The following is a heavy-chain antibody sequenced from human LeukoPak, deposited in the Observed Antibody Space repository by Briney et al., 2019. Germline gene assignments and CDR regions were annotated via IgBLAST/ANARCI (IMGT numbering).Heavy chain of an antibody. Sequence: PGGSLRLSCEASRFTFNTYAVNWVRQAPGKGLEWVSAISSNGDITYYADFVRARFTISRDNSKNTVFLQMNSLRADDTAVYYYATVKRDCSGGTCYSYDYWGQGTLVTVSS. CDR2: ISSNGDIT. CDR3: ATVKRDCSGGTCYSYDY. D-gene: IGHD2-15*01. J-gene: IGHJ4*02. V-gene: IGHV3-23*01. CDR1: RFTFNTYA.